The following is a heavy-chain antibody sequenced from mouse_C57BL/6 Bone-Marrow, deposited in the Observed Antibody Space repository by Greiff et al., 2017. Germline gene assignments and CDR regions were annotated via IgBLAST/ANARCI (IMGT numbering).Heavy chain of an antibody. V-gene: IGHV5-17*01. Sequence: EVQVVESGGGLVKPGGSLKLSCAASGFTFSDYGMHWVRQAPEKGLEWVAYISSGSSTIYYADTVKGRFTIARDNAKNTLFLQMTSLRSEDTAMYYCARAYYYGSSFPFAYWGQGTLVTVSA. CDR3: ARAYYYGSSFPFAY. J-gene: IGHJ3*01. CDR2: ISSGSSTI. D-gene: IGHD1-1*01. CDR1: GFTFSDYG.